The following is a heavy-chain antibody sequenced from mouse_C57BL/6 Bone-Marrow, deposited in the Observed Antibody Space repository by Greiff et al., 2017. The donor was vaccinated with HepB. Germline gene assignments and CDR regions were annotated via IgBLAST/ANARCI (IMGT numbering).Heavy chain of an antibody. CDR2: ISNGGGST. CDR3: ARPDGSAFAY. D-gene: IGHD1-1*01. J-gene: IGHJ3*01. CDR1: GFTFSDYY. V-gene: IGHV5-12*01. Sequence: EVHLVESGGGLVQPGGSLKLSCAASGFTFSDYYMYWVRQTPEKRLEWVAYISNGGGSTYYPDTVKGRFTISRDNAKNTPYLQMSRLKSEDTAMYYCARPDGSAFAYWGQGTLVTVSA.